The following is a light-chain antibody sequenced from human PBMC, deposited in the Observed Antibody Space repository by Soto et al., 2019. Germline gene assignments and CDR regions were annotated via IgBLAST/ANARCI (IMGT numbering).Light chain of an antibody. CDR1: QSISSH. Sequence: DIQMTQSPSSLSASVGDRVTIPCRASQSISSHLNWYQQRPGKAPKLLIYAASSLQSGVPARFTGSGSGTDFTLTISSLQPEDFATYYCQQSYRTLYTFGQGTKLEIK. J-gene: IGKJ2*01. CDR3: QQSYRTLYT. V-gene: IGKV1-39*01. CDR2: AAS.